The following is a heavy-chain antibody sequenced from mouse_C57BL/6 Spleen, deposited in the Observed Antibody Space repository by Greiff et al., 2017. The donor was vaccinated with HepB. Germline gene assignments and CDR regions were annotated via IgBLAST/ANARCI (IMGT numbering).Heavy chain of an antibody. CDR2: IYPGSGNT. J-gene: IGHJ1*03. Sequence: LVESRAELVRPGASVKLSCKASGYTFTDYYINWVKQRPGQGLEWIARIYPGSGNTYYNEKFKGKATLTAEKSSSTAYMQLSSLTSEDSAVYFCAFYYGSSYWYFDVWGTGTTVTVSS. CDR1: GYTFTDYY. V-gene: IGHV1-76*01. CDR3: AFYYGSSYWYFDV. D-gene: IGHD1-1*01.